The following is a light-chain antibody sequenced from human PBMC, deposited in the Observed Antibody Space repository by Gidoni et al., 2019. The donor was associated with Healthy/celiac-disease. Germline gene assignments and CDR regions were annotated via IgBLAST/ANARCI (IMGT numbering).Light chain of an antibody. V-gene: IGLV2-23*03. CDR1: SSDVGSYNL. CDR3: CSYAGSSTFVV. Sequence: QSALPQPASVSGSPGPSITISCTGTSSDVGSYNLVSWYQHHPGKAPKLMIYEGSKRPSGVSNRFSGSKSGNTASLTISGRQAEDEADYYCCSYAGSSTFVVFGGGTKLTVL. J-gene: IGLJ2*01. CDR2: EGS.